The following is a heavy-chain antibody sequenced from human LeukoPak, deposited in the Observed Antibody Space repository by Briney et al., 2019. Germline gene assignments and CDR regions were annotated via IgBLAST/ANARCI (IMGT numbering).Heavy chain of an antibody. CDR1: GYTFTGYY. CDR3: AVNYVYGDHAHRNPGAYYYMDV. Sequence: ASVKVSCKASGYTFTGYYIHWVRQAPGQGLEWMGWINPSSGGTNYPQKFQGRVTMTRDTSLSTAYMEVSGLRSDDTAVYYCAVNYVYGDHAHRNPGAYYYMDVWGKGTTVTVSS. V-gene: IGHV1-2*02. J-gene: IGHJ6*03. CDR2: INPSSGGT. D-gene: IGHD4/OR15-4a*01.